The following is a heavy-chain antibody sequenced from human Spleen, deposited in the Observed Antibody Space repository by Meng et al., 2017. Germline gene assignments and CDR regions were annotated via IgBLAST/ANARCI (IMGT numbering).Heavy chain of an antibody. V-gene: IGHV1-3*01. Sequence: ASVKVSCKASGYTFARYAIHWVRQAPGQRLEWMGWINAGNVNTKCSQKFQGRVTITRDTSASTAYMELSGLRSDDTAMYYCARDEDISAAGKLFGDYWGQGTLVTVSS. D-gene: IGHD6-25*01. J-gene: IGHJ4*02. CDR2: INAGNVNT. CDR1: GYTFARYA. CDR3: ARDEDISAAGKLFGDY.